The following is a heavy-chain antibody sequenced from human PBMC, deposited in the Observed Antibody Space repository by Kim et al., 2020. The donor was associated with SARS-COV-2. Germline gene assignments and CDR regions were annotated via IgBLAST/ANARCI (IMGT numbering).Heavy chain of an antibody. V-gene: IGHV4-39*01. CDR1: GGSLSSSSYY. D-gene: IGHD6-19*01. Sequence: SETLSLTCTVSGGSLSSSSYYWGWIRQPPGKGLEWIGTAYYSGNTYYNPSLKSRVTISEDTSKNQFSLKLGSVTAADTAVYYCAIHQRYSSGWSVAFYYYYMDLWGRGTTVSVSS. CDR2: AYYSGNT. J-gene: IGHJ6*03. CDR3: AIHQRYSSGWSVAFYYYYMDL.